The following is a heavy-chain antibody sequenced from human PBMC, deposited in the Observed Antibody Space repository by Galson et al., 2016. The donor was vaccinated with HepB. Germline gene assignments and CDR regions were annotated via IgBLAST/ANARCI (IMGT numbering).Heavy chain of an antibody. CDR1: GFNFSTFT. CDR2: ISSSSLYI. V-gene: IGHV3-21*06. Sequence: SLRLSCAASGFNFSTFTVNWVRQVPGKGLEWVLSISSSSLYIYCADSLRGRFTVSRDNSKNSLFLQMNSLGAEDTAIYYCARWSRGTGSSPDFWGQGTLVTVSS. CDR3: ARWSRGTGSSPDF. J-gene: IGHJ4*02. D-gene: IGHD3-10*01.